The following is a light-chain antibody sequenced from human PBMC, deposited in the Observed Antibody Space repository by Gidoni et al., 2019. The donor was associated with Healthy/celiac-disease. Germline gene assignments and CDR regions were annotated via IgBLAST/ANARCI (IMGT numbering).Light chain of an antibody. J-gene: IGKJ2*01. V-gene: IGKV2-30*01. CDR2: KVS. Sequence: DVEMTQSPLSLPVTLGQPASISCRSSQSLVYSYGNTYLNWFQQRQSQSPSRLIYKVSNRDSGVPDRFSGSGSGTDFTLKISMGEAEDVGVDYCMQGTHWPPMYTFGQGTKLEIK. CDR1: QSLVYSYGNTY. CDR3: MQGTHWPPMYT.